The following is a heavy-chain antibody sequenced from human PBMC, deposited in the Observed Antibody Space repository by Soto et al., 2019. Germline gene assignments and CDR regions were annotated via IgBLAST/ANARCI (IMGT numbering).Heavy chain of an antibody. D-gene: IGHD2-21*01. Sequence: PGGSLRLSCTASGLPHSNFAMMWVRQAPGKGLECISGIYGSGRGIEYADSVKGRFTISRDNSKNTVYLQMTDLRVDDTAVYYCAKDAVYNDGLWLMDHWGQGTQVTVYS. CDR1: GLPHSNFA. J-gene: IGHJ4*02. V-gene: IGHV3-23*05. CDR3: AKDAVYNDGLWLMDH. CDR2: IYGSGRGI.